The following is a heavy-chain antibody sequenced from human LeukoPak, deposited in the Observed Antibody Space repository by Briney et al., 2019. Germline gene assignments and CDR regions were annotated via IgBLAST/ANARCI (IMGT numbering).Heavy chain of an antibody. CDR3: ATTRRYYYDSSGPDAFDL. V-gene: IGHV1-2*02. CDR1: GYTFTGYY. J-gene: IGHJ3*01. Sequence: ASVKVSCKASGYTFTGYYIHWVRQAPAQGLEWMGWINPNSGGTNYAQNFQGSITMTRDTSISTAYMELSRLRSDDTAVYYCATTRRYYYDSSGPDAFDLWGQGTMVTVSS. D-gene: IGHD3-22*01. CDR2: INPNSGGT.